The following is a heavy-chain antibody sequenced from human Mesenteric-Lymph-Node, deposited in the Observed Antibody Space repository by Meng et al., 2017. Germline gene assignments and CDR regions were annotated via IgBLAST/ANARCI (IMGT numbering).Heavy chain of an antibody. CDR2: INHSGNT. J-gene: IGHJ5*02. CDR1: GGGFNGYY. Sequence: QAQLQQRGAGMRQPSETLSVPCGVSGGGFNGYYWSWIRQPPGKGLEWIAEINHSGNTNYNPSLKSRVTISVDRSNNQFSLRLKSVSAADTAVYYCARGRFGDAANSYNWFDPWGQGTLVTVSS. V-gene: IGHV4-34*01. D-gene: IGHD3-10*01. CDR3: ARGRFGDAANSYNWFDP.